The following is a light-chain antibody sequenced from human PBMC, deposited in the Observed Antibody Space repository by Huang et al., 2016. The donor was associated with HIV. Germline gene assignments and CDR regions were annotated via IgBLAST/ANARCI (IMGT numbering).Light chain of an antibody. V-gene: IGKV1-39*01. CDR1: QSISRS. CDR2: AAS. CDR3: QQSYSTPT. J-gene: IGKJ2*01. Sequence: DIQMTQSPSSLSASVGDRVTITRRASQSISRSLNWYQQKPGKAPKLLIYAASSLQSGVPSRVSGSGSGTDFTLTISSLQPEDFATYYCQQSYSTPTFGQGTKLEIK.